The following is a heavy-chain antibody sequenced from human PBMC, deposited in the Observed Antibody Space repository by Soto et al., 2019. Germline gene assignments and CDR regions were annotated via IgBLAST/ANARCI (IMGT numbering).Heavy chain of an antibody. D-gene: IGHD2-8*01. Sequence: RGSLRLSCAASGFTFSSYAMSWVRQAPGKGLEWVSAISGSGGSTYYADSVKGRFTISRDNSKNTLYLQMNSLRAEDTAVYYCANSLGEKLYSGWFDPWGQGTLVTVSS. CDR3: ANSLGEKLYSGWFDP. CDR2: ISGSGGST. J-gene: IGHJ5*02. CDR1: GFTFSSYA. V-gene: IGHV3-23*01.